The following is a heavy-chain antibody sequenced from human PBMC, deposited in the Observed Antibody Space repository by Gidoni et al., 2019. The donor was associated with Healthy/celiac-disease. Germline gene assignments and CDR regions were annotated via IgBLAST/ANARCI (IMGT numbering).Heavy chain of an antibody. V-gene: IGHV3-9*01. CDR2: ISGNSGSI. CDR1: GFTFQYHA. CDR3: AKDGYSGSYYRFWYFDL. Sequence: EVQLVESGGGLVQPGSSLRLFCAAPGFTFQYHAMHWVRQAPGKALEWVSGISGNSGSIGYADSVKGRFTISRDNAKNSLYLQMNSLRAEDTALYYCAKDGYSGSYYRFWYFDLWGRGTLVTVSS. J-gene: IGHJ2*01. D-gene: IGHD1-26*01.